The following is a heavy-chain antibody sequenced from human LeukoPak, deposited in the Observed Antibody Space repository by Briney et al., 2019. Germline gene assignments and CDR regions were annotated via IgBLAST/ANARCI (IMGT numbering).Heavy chain of an antibody. J-gene: IGHJ4*02. V-gene: IGHV3-23*01. CDR3: AKFRTTLSRAFDY. D-gene: IGHD2-2*01. Sequence: GGSLRLSCAASGFTFSSYAMSWVRQAPGKGLEWVSAISGSGGSTYYADSVKGRFTNSRDNSKNTLYLQMNSLITDDTALYYCAKFRTTLSRAFDYWGQGTLVTVSS. CDR2: ISGSGGST. CDR1: GFTFSSYA.